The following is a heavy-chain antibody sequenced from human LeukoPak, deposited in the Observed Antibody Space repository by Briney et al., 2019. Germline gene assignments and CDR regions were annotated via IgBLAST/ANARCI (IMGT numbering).Heavy chain of an antibody. CDR1: GGSISSSSYY. D-gene: IGHD6-13*01. V-gene: IGHV4-39*07. CDR3: ARGGDGSIAAAGSDY. Sequence: SETLSLTCTVSGGSISSSSYYWAWIRQPPGKGLEWIASIYYSGRTYYNPSLKSRVTISVDTSKNQFSLKLSSVTAADTAVYYCARGGDGSIAAAGSDYWGQGTLVTVSS. CDR2: IYYSGRT. J-gene: IGHJ4*02.